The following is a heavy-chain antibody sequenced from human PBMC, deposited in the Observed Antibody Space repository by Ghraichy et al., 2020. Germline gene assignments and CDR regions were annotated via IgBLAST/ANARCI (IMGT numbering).Heavy chain of an antibody. CDR1: GYTFTNYG. CDR2: ISAYNGYT. D-gene: IGHD2-2*01. V-gene: IGHV1-18*04. Sequence: ASVKVSCKTSGYTFTNYGISWVRQAPGQGLEWMGWISAYNGYTDNAQKFQGRVTMTTDTSTKTAYMEMRDLRSDDTAVYYCARVLGYCFSTNCQLWFDPWGQGALVTVSS. J-gene: IGHJ5*02. CDR3: ARVLGYCFSTNCQLWFDP.